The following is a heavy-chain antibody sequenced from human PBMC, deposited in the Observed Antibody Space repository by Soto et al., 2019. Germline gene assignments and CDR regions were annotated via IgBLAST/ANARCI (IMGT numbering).Heavy chain of an antibody. CDR2: IYYGGST. CDR3: ARLSAVRDYYYYGMDV. D-gene: IGHD3-10*01. V-gene: IGHV4-59*08. Sequence: PSETLSLIFTVAGGSISSYYWSWIRQPPGKGLGWIGYIYYGGSTNYNPSLKSRVTISVDTSKNQFSLKLSSVTAADTAVYYCARLSAVRDYYYYGMDVWGQGTTVTVS. J-gene: IGHJ6*02. CDR1: GGSISSYY.